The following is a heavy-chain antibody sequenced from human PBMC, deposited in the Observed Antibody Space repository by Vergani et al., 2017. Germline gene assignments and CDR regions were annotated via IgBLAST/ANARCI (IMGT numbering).Heavy chain of an antibody. J-gene: IGHJ6*03. CDR2: IYYSGST. D-gene: IGHD1-26*01. V-gene: IGHV4-59*01. Sequence: QVQLQESGPGLVKPSETLSLTCTVSGGSISSYYWSWIRQPPGKGLEWIGYIYYSGSTNYNPSLKSRVTISVDTSKNQFSLKLSSVTAADTAVYYCARGKYSGSYSYYYYMGVWGKGTTVTVSS. CDR1: GGSISSYY. CDR3: ARGKYSGSYSYYYYMGV.